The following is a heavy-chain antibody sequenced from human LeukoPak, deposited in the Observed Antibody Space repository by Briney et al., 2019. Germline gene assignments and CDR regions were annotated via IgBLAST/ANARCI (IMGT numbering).Heavy chain of an antibody. CDR2: ISGSGGST. CDR3: AKDLRGGRGYSYATDY. D-gene: IGHD5-18*01. V-gene: IGHV3-23*01. Sequence: GGSLRLSCAASGFTFSSYAMSWVRQAPGKGLEWVSAISGSGGSTYYADSVKGRFTISRDNSKNTLYLQMNSLRAEDTAVYYCAKDLRGGRGYSYATDYWGQGTLVTVSS. J-gene: IGHJ4*02. CDR1: GFTFSSYA.